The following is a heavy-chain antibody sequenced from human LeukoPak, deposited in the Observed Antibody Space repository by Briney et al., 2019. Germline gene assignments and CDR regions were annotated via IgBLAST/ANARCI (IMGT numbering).Heavy chain of an antibody. D-gene: IGHD3-10*01. V-gene: IGHV3-30*02. Sequence: GGSLRLSCAASGFTFSSYGMHWVRQAPGKGLEWVAFIRYDGSNKYYADSVKGRFTISRDNSKNTLYLQMNSLRAEDTAVYYCAKMATMVRGAPFPFDPWGQGTLVTVSS. J-gene: IGHJ5*02. CDR3: AKMATMVRGAPFPFDP. CDR1: GFTFSSYG. CDR2: IRYDGSNK.